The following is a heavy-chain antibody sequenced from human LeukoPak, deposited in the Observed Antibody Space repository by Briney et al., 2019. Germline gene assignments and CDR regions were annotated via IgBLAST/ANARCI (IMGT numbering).Heavy chain of an antibody. D-gene: IGHD6-19*01. CDR1: GGSFSGYY. CDR3: ARARGRIAVAGINY. V-gene: IGHV4-34*01. Sequence: SETLSLTCAVYGGSFSGYYWSWIRQPPGKGLEWIGEINHSGSTNYNPSLKSRVTISVDTSKNQFSLKLSSVTAADTAVYCCARARGRIAVAGINYWGQGTLVTVSS. CDR2: INHSGST. J-gene: IGHJ4*02.